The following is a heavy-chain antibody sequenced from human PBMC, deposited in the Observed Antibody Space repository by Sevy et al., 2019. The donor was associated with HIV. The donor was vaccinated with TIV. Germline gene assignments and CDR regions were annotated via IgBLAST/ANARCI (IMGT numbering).Heavy chain of an antibody. CDR2: ISRSGGST. V-gene: IGHV3-23*01. J-gene: IGHJ6*02. Sequence: GGSLRLSCAASGFTFSNYAMSWVRQAPGKGLEWVSSISRSGGSTYYADSVKGRFTISRDDSKNTLYLQMNSLSAEDTAVYYCAKVDVVVPVADYGMDVWGQGTTVTVSS. CDR3: AKVDVVVPVADYGMDV. D-gene: IGHD2-2*01. CDR1: GFTFSNYA.